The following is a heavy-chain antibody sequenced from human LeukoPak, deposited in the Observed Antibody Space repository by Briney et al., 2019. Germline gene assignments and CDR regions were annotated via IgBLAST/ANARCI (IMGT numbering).Heavy chain of an antibody. J-gene: IGHJ5*02. CDR2: FDPEDGET. CDR1: GYTLTELS. Sequence: ASVKVSCKVSGYTLTELSMHWVRQAPGKGLEWMGGFDPEDGETIYAQKFQGRVTMTTDTSTSTAYMELRSLRSDDTAMYYCARGHGYYDILTGYYGPTSPQFDPWGQGTLVTVSS. CDR3: ARGHGYYDILTGYYGPTSPQFDP. V-gene: IGHV1-24*01. D-gene: IGHD3-9*01.